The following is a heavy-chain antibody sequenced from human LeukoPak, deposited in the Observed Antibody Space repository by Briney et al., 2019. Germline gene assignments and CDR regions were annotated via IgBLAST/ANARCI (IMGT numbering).Heavy chain of an antibody. J-gene: IGHJ4*02. D-gene: IGHD6-19*01. CDR1: GGSISSYY. Sequence: PSETLSLTCTVSGGSISSYYWSWVRQPPGKGLEWIGYIYYSGSTNYNPSLKSRVTISVDTSKNQSSLKLSSVTAADTAVYYCARAAPPGYSSGWFDYWGQGTLVTVSS. CDR3: ARAAPPGYSSGWFDY. CDR2: IYYSGST. V-gene: IGHV4-59*01.